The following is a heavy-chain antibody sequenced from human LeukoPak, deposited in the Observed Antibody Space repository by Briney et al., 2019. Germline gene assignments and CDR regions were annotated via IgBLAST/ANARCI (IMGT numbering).Heavy chain of an antibody. Sequence: GGSLRLSCAASGFSFSSYWMHWVRQTPGKGLVGVSRINSNGRSTSYADSVKGRFTISRDNAKNTLYLEMNNLRAEDTAVYYCTRDVWGDRDNYFDCWGQGTLVTVSS. CDR2: INSNGRST. CDR1: GFSFSSYW. V-gene: IGHV3-74*01. J-gene: IGHJ4*02. D-gene: IGHD2-8*01. CDR3: TRDVWGDRDNYFDC.